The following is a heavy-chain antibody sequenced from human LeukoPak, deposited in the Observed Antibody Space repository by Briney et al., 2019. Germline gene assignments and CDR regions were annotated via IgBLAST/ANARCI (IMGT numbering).Heavy chain of an antibody. CDR2: IIPIFGTA. Sequence: VASVKVSCKASGGTFSSYAISWVRQAPGQGLEWMGGIIPIFGTANYAQKFQGRVTITADESTSTAYMELSSLRSEDTAVYYCARARKGYCSSTSCYAYFDYWGQGTLVTVSS. D-gene: IGHD2-2*01. CDR3: ARARKGYCSSTSCYAYFDY. CDR1: GGTFSSYA. V-gene: IGHV1-69*13. J-gene: IGHJ4*02.